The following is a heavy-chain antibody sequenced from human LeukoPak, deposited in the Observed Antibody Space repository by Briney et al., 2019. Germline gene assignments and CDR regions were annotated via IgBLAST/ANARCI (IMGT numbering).Heavy chain of an antibody. CDR1: GYTFTGYY. J-gene: IGHJ4*02. CDR2: INPNSGGT. D-gene: IGHD3-3*01. CDR3: AREERSGYGNDC. Sequence: ASVKVSCKASGYTFTGYYMHWVRQAPGQGLEWMGWINPNSGGTNYAQKFQGWVTMTRDTSISTAYMELSRLRSDDTAVYYCAREERSGYGNDCWGQGTLVTVSS. V-gene: IGHV1-2*04.